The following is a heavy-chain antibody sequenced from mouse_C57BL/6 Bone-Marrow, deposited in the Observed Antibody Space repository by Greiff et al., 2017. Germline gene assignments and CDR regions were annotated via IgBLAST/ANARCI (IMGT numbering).Heavy chain of an antibody. D-gene: IGHD1-1*01. V-gene: IGHV2-6*01. CDR1: GFSLTSYG. Sequence: VQRVESGPGLVAPSQSLSITCTVSGFSLTSYGVDWVRQSPGKGLEWLGVIWGVGSTNYNSALKSRLSISKDNSKSQVFLKMNSLQTDDTAMYYCARRDYYAPFAYWGQGTLVTVSA. CDR3: ARRDYYAPFAY. J-gene: IGHJ3*01. CDR2: IWGVGST.